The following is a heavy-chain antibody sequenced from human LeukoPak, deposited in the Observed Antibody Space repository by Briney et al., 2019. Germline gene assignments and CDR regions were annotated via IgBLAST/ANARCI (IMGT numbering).Heavy chain of an antibody. Sequence: PSETLSLTCSVSGGSISSYYWSWIRQPPGKGLEWIGYIYYSGSTNYNPSLKSRVTISVDTSKNQFSLKLSSVTAADTAVYYCARGPNYYDSSGYVGYWGQGTLVTVSS. CDR2: IYYSGST. CDR3: ARGPNYYDSSGYVGY. D-gene: IGHD3-22*01. CDR1: GGSISSYY. J-gene: IGHJ4*02. V-gene: IGHV4-59*01.